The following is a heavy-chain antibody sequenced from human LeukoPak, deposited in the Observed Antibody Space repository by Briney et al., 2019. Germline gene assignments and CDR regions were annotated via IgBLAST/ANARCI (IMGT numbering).Heavy chain of an antibody. CDR2: IYHSGST. Sequence: PSQTLSLTCAVSGGSISSGGYSWSWIRQPPGKGLEWIGYIYHSGSTYYNPSLKSRVTISVDRSKNQFSLKLSSVTAADTAVYYCARVYCSGGSCYYFDYWGQGTLVTVSS. CDR3: ARVYCSGGSCYYFDY. V-gene: IGHV4-30-2*01. D-gene: IGHD2-15*01. CDR1: GGSISSGGYS. J-gene: IGHJ4*02.